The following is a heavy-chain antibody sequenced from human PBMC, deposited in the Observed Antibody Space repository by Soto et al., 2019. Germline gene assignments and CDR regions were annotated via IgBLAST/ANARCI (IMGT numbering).Heavy chain of an antibody. CDR1: GGPISSSTYY. CDR3: ARLAGAMTTVTTGDF. Sequence: SETLSLTCTVSGGPISSSTYYWGWIRQPPGKGLEWIGSIYYSGDTYYNPSLKSRVTISVDTSMNQFSLRLSSVTAADTAVYYCARLAGAMTTVTTGDFWVQGTLVTVSS. V-gene: IGHV4-39*01. J-gene: IGHJ4*02. D-gene: IGHD4-17*01. CDR2: IYYSGDT.